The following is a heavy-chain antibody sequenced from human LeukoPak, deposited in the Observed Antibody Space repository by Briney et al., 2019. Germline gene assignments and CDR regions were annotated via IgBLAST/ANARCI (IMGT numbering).Heavy chain of an antibody. CDR2: INSDGSST. D-gene: IGHD2-2*03. Sequence: PGGSLRLSCAAPGFTFSSYWMHWVRQAPGKGLVWVSRINSDGSSTSYADSVKGRFTISRDNAKNTLYLQMNSLRAEDTAVYYCASGGYCSSTSCYGPYYYYDYYMDVWGKGTTVTVSS. CDR1: GFTFSSYW. J-gene: IGHJ6*03. V-gene: IGHV3-74*01. CDR3: ASGGYCSSTSCYGPYYYYDYYMDV.